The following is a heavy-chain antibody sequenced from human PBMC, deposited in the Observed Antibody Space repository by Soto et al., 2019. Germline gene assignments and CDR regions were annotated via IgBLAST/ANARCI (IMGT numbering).Heavy chain of an antibody. D-gene: IGHD3-10*01. CDR1: GGTFSSYT. CDR3: ARLHRDYYYMDV. Sequence: QVQLVQSGAEVKKPGSSVKVSCKASGGTFSSYTISWVRQAPGQGLEWMGRIIPILGIANYAQKFQGRVTITADKSTSTAYMELSSLRSEDTAMYYCARLHRDYYYMDVWGKGTTVTVSS. CDR2: IIPILGIA. J-gene: IGHJ6*03. V-gene: IGHV1-69*02.